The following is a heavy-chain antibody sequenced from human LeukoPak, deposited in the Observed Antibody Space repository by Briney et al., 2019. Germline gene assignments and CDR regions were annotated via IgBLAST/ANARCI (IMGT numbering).Heavy chain of an antibody. V-gene: IGHV1-69*05. CDR3: ARPNDHDAFDI. Sequence: PGGSLRLSCAASGFTFSSYAISWVRQAPGQGLEWMGGIIPIFGTANYAQKFQGRVTITTDESTSTAYMELSSLRSEDTAVYYCARPNDHDAFDIWGQGTMVTVSS. J-gene: IGHJ3*02. CDR2: IIPIFGTA. CDR1: GFTFSSYA.